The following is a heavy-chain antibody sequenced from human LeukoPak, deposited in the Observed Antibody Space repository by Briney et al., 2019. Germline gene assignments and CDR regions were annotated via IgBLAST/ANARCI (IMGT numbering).Heavy chain of an antibody. J-gene: IGHJ6*03. CDR3: TRDRVVGPYQDYSYMDV. V-gene: IGHV3-20*04. CDR1: GFTFDDYG. CDR2: VNWNGGST. Sequence: GGSLRLSCAASGFTFDDYGVNWVRQAPGKGLEWVSGVNWNGGSTNYADSVKGRLTMSRDNARNSVYLQMNSLRAEDTALYFCTRDRVVGPYQDYSYMDVWGNGTTVTVSS. D-gene: IGHD1-26*01.